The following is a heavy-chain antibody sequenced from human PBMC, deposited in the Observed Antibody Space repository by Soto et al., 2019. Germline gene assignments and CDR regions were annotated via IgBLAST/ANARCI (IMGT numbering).Heavy chain of an antibody. Sequence: LRLSWAASGFTFDSPYSHCMSWVRQSPGKGPEWVSTIRSNVANTNYARSLEGRSAIAKDADRNRVHLHMNILRAEDSATFFSVCWASAHVDYWCPGTSVTVSS. J-gene: IGHJ4*01. CDR2: IRSNVANT. D-gene: IGHD1-26*01. CDR3: VCWASAHVDY. CDR1: GFTFDSPYSHC. V-gene: IGHV3-23*01.